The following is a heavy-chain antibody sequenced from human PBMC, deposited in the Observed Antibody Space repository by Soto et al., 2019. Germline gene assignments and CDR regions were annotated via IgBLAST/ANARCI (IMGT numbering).Heavy chain of an antibody. CDR2: IDGSGGIT. CDR3: VKNSGWFNT. CDR1: GFTFGTTD. D-gene: IGHD3-10*01. Sequence: QLLQSGGGLVQPGGSLTLSCAASGFTFGTTDMSWVRQAPGEGLEWVSTIDGSGGITYYANSVKGRFTISRDNSRNTVDLLMNSLRGDDTALYYCVKNSGWFNTWGQGALVTVSS. V-gene: IGHV3-23*01. J-gene: IGHJ5*02.